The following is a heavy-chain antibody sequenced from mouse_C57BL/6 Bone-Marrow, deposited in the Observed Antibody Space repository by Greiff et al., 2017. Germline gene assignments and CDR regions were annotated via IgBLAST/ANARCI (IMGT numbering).Heavy chain of an antibody. CDR3: ARWYYYGSSWYFDV. D-gene: IGHD1-1*01. J-gene: IGHJ1*03. Sequence: QVQLQQSGAELVRPGTSVKVSCKASGYAFTNYLIEWVKQRPGQGLEWIGVINPGSGGTNYNEKFKGKATLTADKSSSTAYMQLSSLTSEDSAVYFCARWYYYGSSWYFDVWGTGTTVTVSS. CDR2: INPGSGGT. CDR1: GYAFTNYL. V-gene: IGHV1-54*01.